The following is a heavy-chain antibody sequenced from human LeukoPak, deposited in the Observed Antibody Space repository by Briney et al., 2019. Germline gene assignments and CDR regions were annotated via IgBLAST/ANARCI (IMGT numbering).Heavy chain of an antibody. D-gene: IGHD5-12*01. J-gene: IGHJ6*03. CDR3: AKDIVATVYYMDV. Sequence: PGRSLGLSCAASGFTFDDYAMHWVRQAPGKGLEWVSGISWNSGSIGYADSVKGRFTISRDNAKNSLYLQMNSLRAEDTALYYCAKDIVATVYYMDVWGKGTTVTVSS. V-gene: IGHV3-9*01. CDR1: GFTFDDYA. CDR2: ISWNSGSI.